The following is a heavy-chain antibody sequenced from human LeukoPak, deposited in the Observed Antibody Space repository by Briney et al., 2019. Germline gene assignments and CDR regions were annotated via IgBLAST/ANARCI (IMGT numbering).Heavy chain of an antibody. D-gene: IGHD2-2*01. CDR1: GGSFSGYY. CDR2: INHSGST. V-gene: IGHV4-34*01. J-gene: IGHJ3*02. Sequence: PSETLSLTCAVYGGSFSGYYWSWIRQPPGKGLEWIGEINHSGSTNCNPSLKSRVTISVDTSKNQFSLKLSSVTAADTAVYYCARYTYCSSTSCPRNDAFDIWGQGTMVTVSS. CDR3: ARYTYCSSTSCPRNDAFDI.